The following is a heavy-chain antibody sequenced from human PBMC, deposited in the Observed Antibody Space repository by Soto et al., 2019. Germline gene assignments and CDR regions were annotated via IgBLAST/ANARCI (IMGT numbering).Heavy chain of an antibody. CDR3: AKYLVGVATFWYFDL. Sequence: EVQLVESGGGLVQPGRSLRLSCAASGFTFDDYAMHWVRQAPGKGLEWVSGISWNSGSIGYADSVKGRFTISRDNAKNSLYLQMNSLRAEDTALYYCAKYLVGVATFWYFDLWGRGTLVTVSS. CDR1: GFTFDDYA. CDR2: ISWNSGSI. J-gene: IGHJ2*01. V-gene: IGHV3-9*01. D-gene: IGHD3-3*01.